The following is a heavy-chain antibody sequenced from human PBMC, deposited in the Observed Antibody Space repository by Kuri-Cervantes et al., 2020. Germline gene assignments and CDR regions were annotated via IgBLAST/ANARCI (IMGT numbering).Heavy chain of an antibody. V-gene: IGHV1-46*01. CDR1: GYPFTYYC. CDR2: VNPSGGST. D-gene: IGHD3-22*01. J-gene: IGHJ5*02. Sequence: ASVKVSCKASGYPFTYYCLHWVRQAPGQGLEWMGIVNPSGGSTSYSQNFQGRVTMTRDTSTSTVYMELSSLKSEDTAVYYCAGTKGSYDSIFDPWGQGTLVTVSS. CDR3: AGTKGSYDSIFDP.